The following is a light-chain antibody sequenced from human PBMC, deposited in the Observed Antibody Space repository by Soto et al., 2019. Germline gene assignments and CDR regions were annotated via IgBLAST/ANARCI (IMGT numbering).Light chain of an antibody. V-gene: IGLV2-8*01. CDR2: EVT. J-gene: IGLJ1*01. CDR3: ASYAGTKLFV. Sequence: ALTQPPSASGSPGQSLTISCTGTSSDVGFYNFVSWYQQRPGKAPKLVIYEVTKRPSGVPGRFSGSKSGSTASLTVSGLQADDEADYYCASYAGTKLFVFGSGTKVTVL. CDR1: SSDVGFYNF.